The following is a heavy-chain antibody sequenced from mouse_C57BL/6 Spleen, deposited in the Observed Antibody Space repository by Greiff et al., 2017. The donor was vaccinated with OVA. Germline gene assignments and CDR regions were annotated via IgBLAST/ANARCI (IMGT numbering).Heavy chain of an antibody. J-gene: IGHJ1*03. V-gene: IGHV1-50*01. Sequence: QVQLKQPGAELVKPGASVKLSCKASGYTFTSYWMQWVKQRPGQGLEWIGEIDPSDSYTNYNQKFKGKATLTVDTSSSTAYMQLSSLTSEDSAVYYCARWRTTVVATRYWYFDVWGTGTTVTVSS. CDR1: GYTFTSYW. D-gene: IGHD1-1*01. CDR3: ARWRTTVVATRYWYFDV. CDR2: IDPSDSYT.